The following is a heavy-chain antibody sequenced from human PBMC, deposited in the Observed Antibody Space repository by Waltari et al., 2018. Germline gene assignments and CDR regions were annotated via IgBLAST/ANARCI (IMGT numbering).Heavy chain of an antibody. J-gene: IGHJ5*02. Sequence: EVQLVQSGAEVKKPGATVKISCKVSGYAFTDYYMPWVQGTPGKGFEWMGLVDPEDGETIYAEKFQGKVNITAETSTDTAYMELSRLRSEDTAVYYCATEGRITIFGVPPSGFDPWGQGTLVTVSS. CDR2: VDPEDGET. V-gene: IGHV1-69-2*01. CDR3: ATEGRITIFGVPPSGFDP. D-gene: IGHD3-3*01. CDR1: GYAFTDYY.